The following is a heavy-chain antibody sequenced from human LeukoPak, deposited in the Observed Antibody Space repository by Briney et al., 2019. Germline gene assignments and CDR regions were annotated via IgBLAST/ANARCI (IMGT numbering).Heavy chain of an antibody. CDR1: GYTFTGYY. J-gene: IGHJ4*02. CDR3: AREGGPYRPLDY. CDR2: INPSSGGT. V-gene: IGHV1-2*02. Sequence: ASVKVSCKASGYTFTGYYMHWVRQAPGQGLEWMGWINPSSGGTNYAQKFQGRVTMTRDTSISTAYMELSRLRSDDTAVYYCAREGGPYRPLDYSGQGTLVTVSS.